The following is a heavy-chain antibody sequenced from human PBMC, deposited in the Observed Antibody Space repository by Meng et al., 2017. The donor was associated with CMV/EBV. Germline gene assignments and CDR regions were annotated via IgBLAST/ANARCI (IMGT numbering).Heavy chain of an antibody. J-gene: IGHJ5*02. V-gene: IGHV3-9*01. CDR1: GFTFDDYA. CDR2: ISWNSGSI. D-gene: IGHD2-2*01. CDR3: AKDEARSLKGSKYQPQNGFDP. Sequence: GGSLRLSCAASGFTFDDYAMHWVRQAPGKGLEWVSGISWNSGSIGYADSVKGRFTISRDNAKNSLYLQMNSLRAEDTALYYCAKDEARSLKGSKYQPQNGFDPWGQGTMVTVSS.